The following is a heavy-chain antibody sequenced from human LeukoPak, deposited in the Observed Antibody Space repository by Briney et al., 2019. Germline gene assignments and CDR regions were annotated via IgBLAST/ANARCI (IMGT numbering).Heavy chain of an antibody. D-gene: IGHD3-22*01. V-gene: IGHV4-61*05. J-gene: IGHJ4*02. CDR2: IYYSGST. CDR3: ARHLAHGDSGYTSLFDY. CDR1: GGSISSGTYY. Sequence: PSETLSLTCIVSGGSISSGTYYWGWIRQPPGKGLEWIGYIYYSGSTNYNPSLKSRVTISVDTSKNQFSLKLSSVTAADTAVYYCARHLAHGDSGYTSLFDYWGQGTLVTVSS.